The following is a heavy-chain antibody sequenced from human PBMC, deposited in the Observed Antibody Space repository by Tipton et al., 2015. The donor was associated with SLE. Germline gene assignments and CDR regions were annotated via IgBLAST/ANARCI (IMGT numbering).Heavy chain of an antibody. Sequence: GSLRLSCAASGFTFNKYALHWVRQAPGKGLEWVAFIRYDGSNKYYADSVKGRFTISRDNSKNTLYLQMNSLRAEDTAVYYCAKDVNAFDIWGQGTMVTVSS. V-gene: IGHV3-30*02. CDR3: AKDVNAFDI. J-gene: IGHJ3*02. CDR2: IRYDGSNK. CDR1: GFTFNKYA.